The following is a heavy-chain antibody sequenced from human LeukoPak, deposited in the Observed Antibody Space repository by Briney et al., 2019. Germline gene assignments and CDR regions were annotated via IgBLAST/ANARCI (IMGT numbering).Heavy chain of an antibody. Sequence: PGGSLRLSCTASGFTFSSYGFHWVRQAPGEGLEWVALISYDGTNKYYADSVKGRFTVSRDNSKNTLFLQMNSLRSEDAAVYCCARAPNGVYCTSSSCHLDYWGQGTLVTVSS. V-gene: IGHV3-30-3*01. D-gene: IGHD2-2*01. J-gene: IGHJ4*02. CDR2: ISYDGTNK. CDR1: GFTFSSYG. CDR3: ARAPNGVYCTSSSCHLDY.